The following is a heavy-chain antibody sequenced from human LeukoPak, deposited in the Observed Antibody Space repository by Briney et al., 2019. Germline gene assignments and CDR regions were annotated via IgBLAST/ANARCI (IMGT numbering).Heavy chain of an antibody. J-gene: IGHJ2*01. CDR1: GASINNNY. V-gene: IGHV4-59*01. CDR3: ASGTFDGPLYGTYWYFHV. CDR2: IYSNGNT. D-gene: IGHD1-14*01. Sequence: SETLSLTCAVSGASINNNYWTWVRPPPGKGLEWIGYIYSNGNTNYNPSLKGRVTMSIETSKNQFSLQLPSVTAADTAVYYCASGTFDGPLYGTYWYFHVWGRGTLVTVSS.